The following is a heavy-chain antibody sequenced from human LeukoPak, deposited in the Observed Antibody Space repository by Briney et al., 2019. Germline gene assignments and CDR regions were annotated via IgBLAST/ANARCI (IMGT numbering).Heavy chain of an antibody. CDR3: ARDSYDFWSGYYFYY. CDR2: IYTSGST. CDR1: GGPISSYY. V-gene: IGHV4-4*07. Sequence: SETLSLTCTVSGGPISSYYWSWIRQPAGKGLEWIGRIYTSGSTNYNPSLKSRVTMSVDTSKNQFSLKLSSVTAADTAVYYCARDSYDFWSGYYFYYWGQGTLVTVSS. D-gene: IGHD3-3*01. J-gene: IGHJ4*02.